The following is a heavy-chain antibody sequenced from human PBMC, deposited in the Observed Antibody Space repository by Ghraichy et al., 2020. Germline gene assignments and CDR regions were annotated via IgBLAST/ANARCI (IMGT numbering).Heavy chain of an antibody. D-gene: IGHD2-8*02. J-gene: IGHJ5*01. Sequence: SETLSLTCAVNGGALKDYFWSWIRQSPGKGLEWIGEISHSEIGNSSPSLASRVLMSVDTSKNHFSLKLTSVTAADTAAYFCARGPGRGARTVVYENDNVFFDLWGQGTVVTVSS. CDR1: GGALKDYF. V-gene: IGHV4-34*01. CDR3: ARGPGRGARTVVYENDNVFFDL. CDR2: ISHSEIG.